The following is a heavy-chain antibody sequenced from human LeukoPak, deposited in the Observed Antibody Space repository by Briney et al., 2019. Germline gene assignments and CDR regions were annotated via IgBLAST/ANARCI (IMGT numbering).Heavy chain of an antibody. CDR1: GGSISSGYYF. Sequence: SETLSLTCTVSGGSISSGYYFWGWIRQPPGKGLEWIGEINHSGSTNYNPSLKSRVTISVDTSKNQFSLKLSSVTAADTAVYYCARGRISAGYSSGWAANWFDPWGQGTLVTVSS. J-gene: IGHJ5*02. V-gene: IGHV4-39*07. CDR3: ARGRISAGYSSGWAANWFDP. D-gene: IGHD6-19*01. CDR2: INHSGST.